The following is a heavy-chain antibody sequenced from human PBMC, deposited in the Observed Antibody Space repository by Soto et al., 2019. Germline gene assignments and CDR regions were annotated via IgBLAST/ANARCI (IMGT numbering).Heavy chain of an antibody. J-gene: IGHJ5*02. CDR2: ISGPGGST. Sequence: EVQLLESGGGLVQPGGSLRLSCEASGFIFSNYAMTWVRQAAGKGLEWVSSISGPGGSTYYADSVQGRFTISRDNSKNTLFLQMHSLRDDDTALYFCARDERIAVAGTDTWGQGILVTVTS. CDR3: ARDERIAVAGTDT. D-gene: IGHD6-19*01. V-gene: IGHV3-23*01. CDR1: GFIFSNYA.